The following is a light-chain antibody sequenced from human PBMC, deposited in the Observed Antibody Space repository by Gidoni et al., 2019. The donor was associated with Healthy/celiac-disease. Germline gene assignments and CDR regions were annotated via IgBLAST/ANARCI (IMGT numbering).Light chain of an antibody. CDR1: QSVSSY. Sequence: EIVLTHSPATLSLSPGERATLSCRASQSVSSYLLWYQQKPGQAPRLLIYDASNRATGIPARFSGSGSGTDFTLTISSLEPEDFAVYYCQQRSNWLTWTFGQGTKVEIK. CDR3: QQRSNWLTWT. V-gene: IGKV3-11*01. CDR2: DAS. J-gene: IGKJ1*01.